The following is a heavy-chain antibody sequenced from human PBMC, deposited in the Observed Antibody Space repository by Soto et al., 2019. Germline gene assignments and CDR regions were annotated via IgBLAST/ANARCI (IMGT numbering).Heavy chain of an antibody. CDR2: IIPILGIA. J-gene: IGHJ4*02. V-gene: IGHV1-69*02. CDR3: ARTPDDSSGYYWDFDY. Sequence: PSVKVSCKASGGTFSSYTISWVRQAPGQGLEWMGRIIPILGIANYAQKFQGRVTITADRSTSTAYMELSSLRSEDTAVYYCARTPDDSSGYYWDFDYWGQGTLVTVSS. CDR1: GGTFSSYT. D-gene: IGHD3-22*01.